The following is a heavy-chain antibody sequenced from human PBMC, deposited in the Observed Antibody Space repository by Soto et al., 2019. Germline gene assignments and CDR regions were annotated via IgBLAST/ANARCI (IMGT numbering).Heavy chain of an antibody. CDR2: IYESGTI. CDR3: ARAQFYCGSGNYRNLMFDR. V-gene: IGHV4-30-2*01. CDR1: GGSIGGAGYS. Sequence: PSETLSLTXAVSGGSIGGAGYSWSWIPQLPGGGLDWIGSIYESGTILHNPSLKPRLTLSLNWSDKQFSLTLNSVTAAETAVYYCARAQFYCGSGNYRNLMFDRWGQGTQVTAS. J-gene: IGHJ5*02. D-gene: IGHD3-10*01.